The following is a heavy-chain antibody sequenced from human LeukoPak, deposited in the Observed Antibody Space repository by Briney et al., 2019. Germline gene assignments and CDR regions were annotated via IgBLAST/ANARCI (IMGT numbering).Heavy chain of an antibody. V-gene: IGHV3-23*01. CDR1: GFTFSSYA. J-gene: IGHJ5*02. Sequence: GRSLRLSCAASGFTFSSYAMHWVRQAPGKGLEWVSTIRGSDRETYYADSVKGRFTVSRDNSKNTLYLQMNSLRAEDTALYYCAKGGYSTPFDPWGQGTLVTVSS. CDR3: AKGGYSTPFDP. D-gene: IGHD1-26*01. CDR2: IRGSDRET.